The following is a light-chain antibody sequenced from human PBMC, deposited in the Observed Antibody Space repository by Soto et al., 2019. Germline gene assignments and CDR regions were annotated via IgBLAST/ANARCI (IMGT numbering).Light chain of an antibody. CDR2: YAS. V-gene: IGKV3-11*01. CDR3: QQRSTWPLFT. J-gene: IGKJ4*01. CDR1: QTVSRY. Sequence: VLTQSPATLSLSPGETATLSCRASQTVSRYLAWYQQKPGQAPRLLIYYASNRATGIPARFSGSGSGTDYTLTIGSLEPEDFAVYYCQQRSTWPLFTFGGGTKVEI.